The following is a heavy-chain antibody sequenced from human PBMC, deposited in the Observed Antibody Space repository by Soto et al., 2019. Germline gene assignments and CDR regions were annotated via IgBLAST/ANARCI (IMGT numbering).Heavy chain of an antibody. J-gene: IGHJ4*02. CDR1: GFTFSSYA. Sequence: EVQLLESGGGLVQPGGSLRLSCAASGFTFSSYAMSWVRQAPGKGLEWVSAISGSGGSTYYADSVKGRFTISRDNSKNTLYLQMNCLRAEDTAVYYCAKARVDYYDSSGYSSAFDYWGQGTLVTVSS. CDR2: ISGSGGST. D-gene: IGHD3-22*01. CDR3: AKARVDYYDSSGYSSAFDY. V-gene: IGHV3-23*01.